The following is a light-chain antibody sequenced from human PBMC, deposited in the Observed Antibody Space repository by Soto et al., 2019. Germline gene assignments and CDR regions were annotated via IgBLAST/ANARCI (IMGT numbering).Light chain of an antibody. Sequence: EIVLTQSTGTLSVSPGERATLSCMPSQSVNSSYLAWYQQKPGQAPRLLIYGASSRATGIPDRFSGSGSGTDFTLTISRLEPEDFAVYYCQPYGSSLSWTFGQGTKVDIK. CDR2: GAS. V-gene: IGKV3-20*01. CDR1: QSVNSSY. J-gene: IGKJ1*01. CDR3: QPYGSSLSWT.